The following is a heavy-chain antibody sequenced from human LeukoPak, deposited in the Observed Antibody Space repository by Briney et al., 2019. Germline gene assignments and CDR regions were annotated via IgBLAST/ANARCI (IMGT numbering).Heavy chain of an antibody. D-gene: IGHD3-9*01. V-gene: IGHV1-18*01. CDR3: ARLRYSDWSSPGWFDP. Sequence: ASVKVSCKASGYTFTSYGISWVRPAPGQGLEWMGWISAYNGNTNYAQKLQGRVTMSTDTSTSTAYMELRSLRSDDTAVYYCARLRYSDWSSPGWFDPWGQGTLVTVSS. CDR2: ISAYNGNT. CDR1: GYTFTSYG. J-gene: IGHJ5*02.